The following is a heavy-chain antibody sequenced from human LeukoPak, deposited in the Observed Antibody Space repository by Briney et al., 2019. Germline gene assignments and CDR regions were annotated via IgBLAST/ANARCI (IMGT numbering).Heavy chain of an antibody. CDR2: IYTSGST. J-gene: IGHJ4*02. Sequence: SETLSLTCTVSGGSISSYYWSWIRQPAGKGLEWIGRIYTSGSTNYNPSLKSRVTMPVDTSKNQFSLKLSSVTAADTAVYYRARDTYYYDSSGYWADYLGQGTLVTGSS. CDR1: GGSISSYY. CDR3: ARDTYYYDSSGYWADY. V-gene: IGHV4-4*07. D-gene: IGHD3-22*01.